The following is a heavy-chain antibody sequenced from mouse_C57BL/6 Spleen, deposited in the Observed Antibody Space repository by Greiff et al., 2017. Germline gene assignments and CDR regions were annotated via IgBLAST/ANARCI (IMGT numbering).Heavy chain of an antibody. V-gene: IGHV1-52*01. J-gene: IGHJ3*01. CDR2: IDPSDSET. CDR1: GYTFTSYW. Sequence: QVQLQQPGAELVRPGSSVKLSCKASGYTFTSYWMHWVKQRPIQGLEWIGNIDPSDSETHYNQKFKDKATLTVDKSSSTAYMQLSSLTSEDSAVYYCAREGLDGYYFFAYWGQGTLVTVSA. CDR3: AREGLDGYYFFAY. D-gene: IGHD2-3*01.